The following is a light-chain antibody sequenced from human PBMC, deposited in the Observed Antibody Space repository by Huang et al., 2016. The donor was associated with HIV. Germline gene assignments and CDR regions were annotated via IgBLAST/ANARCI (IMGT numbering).Light chain of an antibody. CDR2: GSS. CDR1: RSVSTN. Sequence: EIVMTQSPATLSVSPGQRVTLSCRANRSVSTNLAWYHQRHGQAPRLLIYGSSTRAPGIPARFSGSGSRTDFSLTISSLQSEDFALYYCHQYNNWLLSFGGGTRV. CDR3: HQYNNWLLS. J-gene: IGKJ4*01. V-gene: IGKV3-15*01.